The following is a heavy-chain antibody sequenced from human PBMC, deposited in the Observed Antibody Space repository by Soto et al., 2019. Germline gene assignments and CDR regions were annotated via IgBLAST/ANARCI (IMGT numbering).Heavy chain of an antibody. CDR1: GGTFSSYT. D-gene: IGHD2-21*02. J-gene: IGHJ4*02. CDR2: IIPILGIA. Sequence: ASVKVSCKASGGTFSSYTISWVRQAPGQGLEWMGRIIPILGIANYAQKFQGRVTITADKSTGTAYMELSSLGSEDTAVYYCARDDRDTVTTFPDYWGQGTLVTVSS. CDR3: ARDDRDTVTTFPDY. V-gene: IGHV1-69*02.